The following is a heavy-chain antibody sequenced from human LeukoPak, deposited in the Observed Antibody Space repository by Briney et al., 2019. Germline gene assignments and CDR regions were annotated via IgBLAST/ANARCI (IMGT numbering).Heavy chain of an antibody. CDR3: ARDLAGARDK. D-gene: IGHD2-15*01. CDR2: IRSDGSDT. Sequence: GGSLRLSCAASGFTFSDTWMHWVRQAPGEGLVWVSRIRSDGSDTRYAESVKGRFTISRDNAKNTLYLQMNSLRAEDTAIYYCARDLAGARDKWGQGTLVTVSS. CDR1: GFTFSDTW. V-gene: IGHV3-74*01. J-gene: IGHJ4*02.